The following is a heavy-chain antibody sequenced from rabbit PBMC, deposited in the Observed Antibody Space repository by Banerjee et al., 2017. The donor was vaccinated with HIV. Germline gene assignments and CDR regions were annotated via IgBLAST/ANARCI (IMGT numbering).Heavy chain of an antibody. J-gene: IGHJ3*01. Sequence: QSLEESGGDLVKPGASLTLTCTASGFSFSSNYWICWVRQAPGKGLEWIACIYADSSGDTYYATWAKGRFTISKAASTTVTLQMTSLTAADTATYFCARDLAGVIGWNFGLWGQGTLVTVS. CDR2: IYADSSGDT. D-gene: IGHD4-1*01. CDR1: GFSFSSNYW. V-gene: IGHV1S40*01. CDR3: ARDLAGVIGWNFGL.